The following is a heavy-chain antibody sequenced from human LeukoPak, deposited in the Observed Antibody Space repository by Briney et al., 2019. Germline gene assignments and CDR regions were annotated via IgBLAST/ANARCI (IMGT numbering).Heavy chain of an antibody. CDR3: AKDLGTFDYMDV. CDR2: IRYDGSNK. V-gene: IGHV3-33*06. D-gene: IGHD3-16*01. J-gene: IGHJ6*03. CDR1: GFTFSSYG. Sequence: GGSLRLSCAASGFTFSSYGMHWVRQAPGKGLEWVAVIRYDGSNKYYADSVKGRFTISRDNSKNTLCLQMNSLRAEDTAVYYCAKDLGTFDYMDVWGKGTTVTVSS.